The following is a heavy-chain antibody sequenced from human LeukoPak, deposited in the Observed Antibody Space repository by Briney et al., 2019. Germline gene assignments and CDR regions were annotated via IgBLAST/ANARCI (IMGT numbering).Heavy chain of an antibody. V-gene: IGHV3-23*01. D-gene: IGHD3-3*01. CDR2: ISGSGGST. CDR1: GFTFSSYA. CDR3: AKVWIPYDFWSGYLDY. Sequence: PGGSLRLSCAASGFTFSSYAMSWVRQAPGKGLEWVSAISGSGGSTYYADSVKGRFTISRDNSKNTLYLQMNSLRAEDTAVYYCAKVWIPYDFWSGYLDYWGQGTLVTVSS. J-gene: IGHJ4*02.